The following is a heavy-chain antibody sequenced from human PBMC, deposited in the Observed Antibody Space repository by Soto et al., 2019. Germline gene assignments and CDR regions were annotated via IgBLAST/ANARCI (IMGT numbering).Heavy chain of an antibody. CDR3: AKGHYGSGAYYYYGMDV. V-gene: IGHV3-30*18. Sequence: GGSLRLSCAASGFTFSSYGMHWVRQAPGKGLEWVAVISYDGSNKYYADSVKGRFTISRDNSKNTLYLQMNSLRAEDTAVYYCAKGHYGSGAYYYYGMDVWAKGNTVTVSS. CDR1: GFTFSSYG. D-gene: IGHD3-10*01. J-gene: IGHJ6*04. CDR2: ISYDGSNK.